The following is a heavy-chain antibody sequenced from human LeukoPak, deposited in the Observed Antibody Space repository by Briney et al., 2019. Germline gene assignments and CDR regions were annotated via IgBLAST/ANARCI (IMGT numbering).Heavy chain of an antibody. CDR3: ARQERRPYYDILTGYPFDP. Sequence: GSLRLSCAASGFTFSSYSMNWVRQAPGKGLEWIGEIYHSGSTNYNPSLKSRVTISVDKSKNQFSLKLSSVTAADTAVYYCARQERRPYYDILTGYPFDPWGQGTLVTVSS. CDR2: IYHSGST. D-gene: IGHD3-9*01. J-gene: IGHJ5*02. V-gene: IGHV4-4*02. CDR1: GFTFSSYSM.